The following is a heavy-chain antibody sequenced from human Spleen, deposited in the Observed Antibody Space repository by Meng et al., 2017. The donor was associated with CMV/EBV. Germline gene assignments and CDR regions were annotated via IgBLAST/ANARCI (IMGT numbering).Heavy chain of an antibody. Sequence: GSLRLSCTVSRDSISSYYWSWIRQPPGKGLEWIGYIYYSGSTNYNPSLKSRVSISVDTSKNQLSLRLNSVTAAYTAVYYCARSGLLRFHYFDYWGQGALVTVSS. CDR2: IYYSGST. CDR3: ARSGLLRFHYFDY. J-gene: IGHJ4*02. V-gene: IGHV4-59*01. D-gene: IGHD2-15*01. CDR1: RDSISSYY.